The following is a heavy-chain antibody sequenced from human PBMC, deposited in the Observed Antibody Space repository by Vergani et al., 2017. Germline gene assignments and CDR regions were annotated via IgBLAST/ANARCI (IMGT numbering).Heavy chain of an antibody. CDR3: ARGQTGYSRDWSTYFFYMDV. V-gene: IGHV4-59*02. Sequence: QVKLQESGPGLVKPSETLSLTCTVSGASVNSYYWSWIRQPPGKSLEWIGSIYYSGTTYYNPSLGGRVTMSIDKSKNHFSLTLTSVTAADSAFYFCARGQTGYSRDWSTYFFYMDVWGKGTTVTVSS. CDR2: IYYSGTT. J-gene: IGHJ6*03. D-gene: IGHD3/OR15-3a*01. CDR1: GASVNSYY.